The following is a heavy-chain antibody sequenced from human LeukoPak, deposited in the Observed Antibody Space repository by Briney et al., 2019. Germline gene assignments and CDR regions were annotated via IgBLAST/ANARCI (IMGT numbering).Heavy chain of an antibody. CDR1: GFTFSSYS. CDR2: VSTGSNYI. J-gene: IGHJ4*02. CDR3: TTSMVRGVAGPFDY. V-gene: IGHV3-21*01. D-gene: IGHD3-10*01. Sequence: PGGSLRLSCTASGFTFSSYSLNWVRQAPGKGLEWVSSVSTGSNYIYYADSVKGRFTISRDNDKNSLYLQMNSLRVEDTAVYYCTTSMVRGVAGPFDYWGQGTLVTVSS.